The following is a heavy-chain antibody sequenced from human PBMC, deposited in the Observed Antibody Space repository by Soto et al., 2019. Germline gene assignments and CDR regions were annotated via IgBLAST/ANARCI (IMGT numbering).Heavy chain of an antibody. CDR3: AKVGRIAAAGTWFDP. Sequence: SSVTLSLTCTVSAGSISGYYWSWIRQPPGKELELIAYIHYSGSTYYNPSLKSRVTISIDTSKNQFSLKLSSVNAADTAVYYCAKVGRIAAAGTWFDPWGQGTLVTVSS. CDR2: IHYSGST. CDR1: AGSISGYY. V-gene: IGHV4-59*01. D-gene: IGHD6-13*01. J-gene: IGHJ5*02.